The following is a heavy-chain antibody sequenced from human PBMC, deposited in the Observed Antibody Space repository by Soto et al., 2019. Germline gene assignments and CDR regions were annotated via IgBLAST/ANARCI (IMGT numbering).Heavy chain of an antibody. J-gene: IGHJ4*02. CDR2: ISSSGGST. CDR3: SKCQGCGSYGYYYFDY. V-gene: IGHV3-23*01. D-gene: IGHD3-16*01. Sequence: GGSLRLSCAASGFTFSSYAMSWVRQAPGKGLEWVSAISSSGGSTYYADSVKGRFTISRENSKNTLNLQMNSLRAGDAAVSYGSKCQGCGSYGYYYFDYWGQGTLVTVSS. CDR1: GFTFSSYA.